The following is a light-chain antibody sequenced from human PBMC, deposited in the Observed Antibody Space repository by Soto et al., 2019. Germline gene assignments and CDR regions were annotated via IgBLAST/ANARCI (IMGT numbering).Light chain of an antibody. CDR3: QSSDDTGDYYL. CDR2: KDT. V-gene: IGLV3-25*02. Sequence: SYELTQPPSVSVSPGQTARITCSGDELSKQYSFWYQQKPGQAPVLVIYKDTERASGIPERFSGSSSGTTVTLTISGVRAEDEATYYCQSSDDTGDYYLFGTGTKVNVL. CDR1: ELSKQY. J-gene: IGLJ1*01.